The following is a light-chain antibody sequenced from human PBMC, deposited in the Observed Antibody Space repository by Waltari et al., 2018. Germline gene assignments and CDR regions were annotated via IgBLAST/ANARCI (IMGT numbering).Light chain of an antibody. CDR3: CSFATNSIVI. CDR2: EVN. J-gene: IGLJ2*01. Sequence: QSALTQPASVSGSPGQPITLSCSGTGRSVGRYNIVSWYQQHPGKAPKLIIYEVNMRPSGVSDRFSGSKSGVTASLTISGLQAEDEAVYFCCSFATNSIVIFGGGTKLTVL. V-gene: IGLV2-23*02. CDR1: GRSVGRYNI.